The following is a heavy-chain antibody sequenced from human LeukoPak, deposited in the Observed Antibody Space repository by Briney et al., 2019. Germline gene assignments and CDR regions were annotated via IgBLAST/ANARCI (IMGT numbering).Heavy chain of an antibody. CDR2: IIPILGIA. V-gene: IGHV1-69*04. D-gene: IGHD6-19*01. Sequence: GASVTVSCKASGGTFSSYAISWVRQAPGQGLEWMGRIIPILGIANYAQKFQGRVTITADKSTSTAYMELSSLRSEDTAVYYCARALPGYSSGWYSYWGQGTLVTVSS. J-gene: IGHJ4*02. CDR3: ARALPGYSSGWYSY. CDR1: GGTFSSYA.